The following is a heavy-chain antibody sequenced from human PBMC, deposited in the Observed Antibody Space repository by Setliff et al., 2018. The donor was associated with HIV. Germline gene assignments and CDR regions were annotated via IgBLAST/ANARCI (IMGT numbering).Heavy chain of an antibody. CDR1: XXSSGSGYY. J-gene: IGHJ4*02. D-gene: IGHD3-22*01. V-gene: IGHV4-38-2*01. Sequence: PSETLSLTCAVXXXSSGSGYYWGWIRQAPGKGLEWIGSIYQSGSTYYNPSLKSRVTIXXXTSKNQFALKLSSVTAADTAVYYCARLVRHDSSGYYLYYFDYWGQGTLVTVSS. CDR3: ARLVRHDSSGYYLYYFDY. CDR2: IYQSGST.